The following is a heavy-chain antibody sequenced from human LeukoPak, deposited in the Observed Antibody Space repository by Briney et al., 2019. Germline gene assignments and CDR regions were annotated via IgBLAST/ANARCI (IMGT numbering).Heavy chain of an antibody. Sequence: PSETLSLTCTVSGRSISSYYWSWIRQPPGKGLEWIGYIYYSGITNYNPSLKSRVTISVDTSKNQFSLKLSSVPAADTAVYYCARALLWFGEFPPHYMDVWGKGTTVTVSS. D-gene: IGHD3-10*01. CDR3: ARALLWFGEFPPHYMDV. CDR2: IYYSGIT. CDR1: GRSISSYY. V-gene: IGHV4-59*01. J-gene: IGHJ6*03.